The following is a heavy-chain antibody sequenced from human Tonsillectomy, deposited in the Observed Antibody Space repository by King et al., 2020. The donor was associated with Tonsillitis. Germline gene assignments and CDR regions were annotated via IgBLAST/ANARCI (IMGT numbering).Heavy chain of an antibody. V-gene: IGHV1-2*02. CDR3: ARDLLGYCSSTSCRHFYYFDY. Sequence: QLVQSGAEVKKPGASVKVSCKASGYTFTGYYMHWVRQAPGQGLEWMGWINPNSGGTNYAQKFQGRVTMTRDTSISTAFMELSRLRSDDTAVYYCARDLLGYCSSTSCRHFYYFDYWGQGTLVTVSS. D-gene: IGHD2-2*01. J-gene: IGHJ4*02. CDR2: INPNSGGT. CDR1: GYTFTGYY.